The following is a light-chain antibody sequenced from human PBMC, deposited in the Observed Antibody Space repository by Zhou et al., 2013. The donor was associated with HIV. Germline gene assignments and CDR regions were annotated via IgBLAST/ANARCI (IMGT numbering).Light chain of an antibody. CDR3: MQGTHWPQIT. V-gene: IGKV2-30*02. J-gene: IGKJ3*01. CDR1: QSLVHSDGNTY. Sequence: DVVMTQSPLSLPVTLGQPASISCRSSQSLVHSDGNTYLNWFQQRPGQSPRRLIYKVSNRDSGVPDRFSGSGSGTDFTLKISRVEAEDVGVYYCMQGTHWPQITFGPGTKVDIK. CDR2: KVS.